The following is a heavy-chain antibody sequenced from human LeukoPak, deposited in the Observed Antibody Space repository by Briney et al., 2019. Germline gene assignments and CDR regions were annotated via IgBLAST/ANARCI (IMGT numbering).Heavy chain of an antibody. Sequence: GGSLRLSCAASGFIFSQYDMIWVRQGPGKGLEWVSSIMSSGDTYYADSVQGRFTTSRDTSRSPVFLQMNSLRVEDTAVYYCTRNGGGLGGWGQGTLVTVSS. CDR3: TRNGGGLGG. CDR2: IMSSGDT. CDR1: GFIFSQYD. J-gene: IGHJ4*02. V-gene: IGHV3-23*01. D-gene: IGHD3-16*01.